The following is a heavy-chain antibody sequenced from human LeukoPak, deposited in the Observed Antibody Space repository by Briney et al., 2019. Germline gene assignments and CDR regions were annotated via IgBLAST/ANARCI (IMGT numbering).Heavy chain of an antibody. D-gene: IGHD2-2*01. J-gene: IGHJ4*02. CDR3: ARGTIIAPGIDY. Sequence: GGSVRLSCAASGFTLSSHWMHWVRQAPGKGLVGVSNINGDGSNTVYADSVKGRFTISRDNAKNTVYLQMNSLTVEDTAVYYCARGTIIAPGIDYWGQGTLVTASS. V-gene: IGHV3-74*03. CDR2: INGDGSNT. CDR1: GFTLSSHW.